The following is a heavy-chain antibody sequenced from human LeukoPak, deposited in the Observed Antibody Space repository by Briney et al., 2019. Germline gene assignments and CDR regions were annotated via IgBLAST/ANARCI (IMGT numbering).Heavy chain of an antibody. Sequence: GGSLRLSCVASEFTFRNHWMTWVRQAPGKGLEWVANIKQDGSEKSYVDSVEGRFTISRDNAKNSLYLQMNSLRVEDTAVYYCARGIYYDFWSGYPLYYMDVWGNGTTVTVSS. J-gene: IGHJ6*03. V-gene: IGHV3-7*01. D-gene: IGHD3-3*01. CDR3: ARGIYYDFWSGYPLYYMDV. CDR1: EFTFRNHW. CDR2: IKQDGSEK.